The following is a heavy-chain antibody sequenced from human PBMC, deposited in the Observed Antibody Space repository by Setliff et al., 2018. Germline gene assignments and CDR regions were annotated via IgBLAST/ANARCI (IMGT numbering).Heavy chain of an antibody. J-gene: IGHJ4*01. Sequence: TSETLSLTCTVSDDSFTSSRYYWGWIRQAPGSGLAWIGSISYSGTPYYNASVESRVTISIDTSRNQFSLELRSVTVADTATYYCVRPGGTTVVARHFDYWGSGILVTVSS. D-gene: IGHD4-17*01. CDR2: ISYSGTP. CDR1: DDSFTSSRYY. V-gene: IGHV4-39*01. CDR3: VRPGGTTVVARHFDY.